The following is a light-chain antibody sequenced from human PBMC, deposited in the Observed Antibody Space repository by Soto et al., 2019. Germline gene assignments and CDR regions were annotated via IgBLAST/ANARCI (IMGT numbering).Light chain of an antibody. CDR3: LLYFSGPRV. V-gene: IGLV7-46*01. J-gene: IGLJ3*02. CDR1: TGAVTSGNF. CDR2: ETS. Sequence: QAVVTQEPSLSVSPGGTVTLTCAASTGAVTSGNFPYWFQQKPGQAPRTLIHETSNKHSWTPARFSGSLLGGKAALTLSGAQPEDEADYYCLLYFSGPRVFGGGTKLTVL.